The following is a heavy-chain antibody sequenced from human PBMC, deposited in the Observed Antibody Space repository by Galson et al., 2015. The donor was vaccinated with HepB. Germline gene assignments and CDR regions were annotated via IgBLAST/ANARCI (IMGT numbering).Heavy chain of an antibody. V-gene: IGHV3-66*02. CDR2: IYSGGST. CDR3: AREGRLQFPLALYYFDY. CDR1: GFTVSSNY. D-gene: IGHD5-24*01. Sequence: SLRLSCAASGFTVSSNYMSWVRQAPGKGLEWVSVIYSGGSTYYADSVKGRFTISRDNSKNTLYLQMNSLRAEDTAVYYCAREGRLQFPLALYYFDYWGQGTLVTVSS. J-gene: IGHJ4*02.